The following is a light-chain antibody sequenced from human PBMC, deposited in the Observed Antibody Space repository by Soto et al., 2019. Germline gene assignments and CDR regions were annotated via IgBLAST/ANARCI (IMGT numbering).Light chain of an antibody. CDR1: DFGSKN. Sequence: SYELTQPLSVSVALGQPPKFTGGGNDFGSKNVHWYRQKPGQAPVLVIYWDNNRPSGIPERFSGSNSGNTATLTISRAQAGDEADYYCQVWDSGAVVFGGGTQLTVL. J-gene: IGLJ7*01. V-gene: IGLV3-9*01. CDR2: WDN. CDR3: QVWDSGAVV.